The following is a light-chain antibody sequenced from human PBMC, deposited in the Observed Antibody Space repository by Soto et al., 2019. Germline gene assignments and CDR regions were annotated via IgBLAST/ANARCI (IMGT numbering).Light chain of an antibody. CDR1: SNDVGGYNY. V-gene: IGLV2-14*01. CDR3: SSFTGSTTWV. J-gene: IGLJ3*02. Sequence: QSALTQPASVSGSPGQSNTMFCTGTSNDVGGYNYVSWYQQHPGKAPKLIIYEVSNRPSGISNRFSGSKSANTASLTISGLQADDEAEYYCSSFTGSTTWVFGGGTKLTVL. CDR2: EVS.